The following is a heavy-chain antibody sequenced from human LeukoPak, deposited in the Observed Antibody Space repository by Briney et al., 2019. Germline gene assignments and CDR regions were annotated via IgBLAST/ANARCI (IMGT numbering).Heavy chain of an antibody. V-gene: IGHV4-59*01. CDR1: GGSISSYY. CDR3: ARGPPRTGRERYFDY. J-gene: IGHJ4*02. Sequence: SETLSLTCTVSGGSISSYYWSWIRQPPGKGLEWIGYIYYSGSTNYNPSLNSRVTISLDSSKNQFSLRLNSVTAADTAIYYCARGPPRTGRERYFDYWGQGTLVSVSS. D-gene: IGHD1-1*01. CDR2: IYYSGST.